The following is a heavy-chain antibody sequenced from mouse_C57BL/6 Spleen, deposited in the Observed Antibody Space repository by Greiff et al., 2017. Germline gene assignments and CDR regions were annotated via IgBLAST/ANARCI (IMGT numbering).Heavy chain of an antibody. D-gene: IGHD4-1*01. V-gene: IGHV5-16*01. CDR3: ARDPLTGGYDMDY. CDR2: INYDGSST. J-gene: IGHJ4*01. CDR1: GFTFSDYY. Sequence: EVQLVESEGGLVQPGSSMKLSCTASGFTFSDYYMAWVRQVPEKGLEWVANINYDGSSTYYLDSLKSRFIISRDNAKNILYLQMSSLKSEDTATYYCARDPLTGGYDMDYWGQGTSVTVSS.